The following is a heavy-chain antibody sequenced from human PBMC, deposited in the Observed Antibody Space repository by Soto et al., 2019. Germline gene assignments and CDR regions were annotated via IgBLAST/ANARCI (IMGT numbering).Heavy chain of an antibody. CDR2: IYYSGST. CDR1: GGSISSSSYY. Sequence: QLQLQESGPGLVKPSETLSLTCTVSGGSISSSSYYWGWIRQPPGKGLEWMGSIYYSGSTYYNPSLKSRVTISVDTSKNQFSLKLSSVTAADTAVYYCATLWFGEGNYWGQGTLVTVSS. V-gene: IGHV4-39*01. CDR3: ATLWFGEGNY. D-gene: IGHD3-10*01. J-gene: IGHJ4*02.